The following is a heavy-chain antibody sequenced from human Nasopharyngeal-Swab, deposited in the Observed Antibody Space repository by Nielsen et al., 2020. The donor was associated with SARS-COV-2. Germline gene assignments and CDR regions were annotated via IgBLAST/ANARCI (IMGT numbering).Heavy chain of an antibody. Sequence: VRQAPGKGLEWVAVISNDGSSQYSADSVKGRFTISRDNPKKTLSLQMNSLRLEDTAVYFCAGKLETLHAFDVWGQGTMVTVSS. V-gene: IGHV3-30*04. CDR2: ISNDGSSQ. J-gene: IGHJ3*01. CDR3: AGKLETLHAFDV. D-gene: IGHD6-13*01.